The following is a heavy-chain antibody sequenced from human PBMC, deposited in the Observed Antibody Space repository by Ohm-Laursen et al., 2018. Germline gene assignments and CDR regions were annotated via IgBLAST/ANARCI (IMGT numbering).Heavy chain of an antibody. J-gene: IGHJ4*02. Sequence: SLRLSCAASGFTFSSYGMHWVRQAPGKGLEWVAVISYDGSNNYYADSVEGRFTISRDNSKNTLYLLMNSLRAEDTAVYYCAKCQKWGLWSNFDYWGQGTLVTVSS. V-gene: IGHV3-30*18. CDR2: ISYDGSNN. CDR1: GFTFSSYG. CDR3: AKCQKWGLWSNFDY. D-gene: IGHD1-26*01.